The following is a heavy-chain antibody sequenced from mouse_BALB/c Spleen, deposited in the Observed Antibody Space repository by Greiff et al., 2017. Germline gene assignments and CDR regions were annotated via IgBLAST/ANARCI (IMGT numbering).Heavy chain of an antibody. CDR2: ISCYNGAT. CDR3: ARENYRYDGFAY. J-gene: IGHJ3*01. D-gene: IGHD2-14*01. V-gene: IGHV1S34*01. CDR1: GYSFTGYY. Sequence: LVKTGASVKISCKASGYSFTGYYMHWVKQSHGKSLEWIGYISCYNGATSYNQKFKGKATFTVDTSPSTAYMQFNSLTSEDSAVYYCARENYRYDGFAYWGQGTLVTVSA.